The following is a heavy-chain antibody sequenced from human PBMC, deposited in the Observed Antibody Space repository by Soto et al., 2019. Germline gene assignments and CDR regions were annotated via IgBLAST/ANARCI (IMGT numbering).Heavy chain of an antibody. J-gene: IGHJ5*02. D-gene: IGHD6-13*01. CDR2: INPNSGGR. CDR3: ARGTPLSIAAAGNWFDP. Sequence: APVKVSCKASGYTFTGYYMHWVRQAPGQGLEWMGWINPNSGGRNHAQKFQCCVTMTRDTSINTAYMELSRLRSDDTDVYYCARGTPLSIAAAGNWFDPWGQGTLVTVSS. CDR1: GYTFTGYY. V-gene: IGHV1-2*04.